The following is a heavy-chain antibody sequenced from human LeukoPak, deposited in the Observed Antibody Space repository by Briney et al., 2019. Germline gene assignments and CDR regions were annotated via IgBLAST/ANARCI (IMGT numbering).Heavy chain of an antibody. V-gene: IGHV3-53*01. CDR2: IYSDNT. Sequence: GGSLRLSCTVSGFTVSSNSMSWVRQAPGKGLEWVSFIYSDNTHYSDSVKGRFTIPRDNSKNTLYLQMNSLRAEDTAVYYCAKGRAGNYYYDSSDYWGQGTLVTVSS. CDR1: GFTVSSNS. CDR3: AKGRAGNYYYDSSDY. D-gene: IGHD3-22*01. J-gene: IGHJ4*02.